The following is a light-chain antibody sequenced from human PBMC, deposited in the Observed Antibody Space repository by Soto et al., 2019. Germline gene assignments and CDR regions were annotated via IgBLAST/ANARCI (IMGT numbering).Light chain of an antibody. CDR1: QSVSSY. V-gene: IGKV3-11*01. CDR3: QQRSNWRGLT. CDR2: DAP. J-gene: IGKJ4*01. Sequence: EIVLTQSPATLSLSPGERATLSCRASQSVSSYLAWYQQKPGQAPRLLIYDAPNRATGIPARFSGSGSGTDFTLTISSLEPEDFAVYYCQQRSNWRGLTFGGGTKVEIK.